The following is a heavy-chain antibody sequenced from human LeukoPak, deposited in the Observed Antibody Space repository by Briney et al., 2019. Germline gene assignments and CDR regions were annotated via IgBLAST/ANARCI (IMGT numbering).Heavy chain of an antibody. CDR1: GFTFSSYW. CDR3: ASDPQQLVPDY. Sequence: GGSLRLSCAASGFTFSSYWMHWVRQAPGKGLVCVSRINSDGSSTSYADSVKGRFTISRDNAKNTLYLQMNSLRAEDTAVYYCASDPQQLVPDYWGQRTLVTVSS. J-gene: IGHJ4*02. V-gene: IGHV3-74*01. D-gene: IGHD6-13*01. CDR2: INSDGSST.